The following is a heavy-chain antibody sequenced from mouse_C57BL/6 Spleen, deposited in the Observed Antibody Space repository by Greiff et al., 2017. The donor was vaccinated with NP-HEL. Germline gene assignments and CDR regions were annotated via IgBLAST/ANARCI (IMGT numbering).Heavy chain of an antibody. CDR2: IDPSDSET. D-gene: IGHD2-1*01. Sequence: QVQLQQPGAELVRPGSSVKLSCKASGYTFTSYWMHWVKQRPIQGLEWIGNIDPSDSETHYNQKFKDKATLTVDKSPSTAYMQLSSLTSEDSAVYYCAREGLYGTPGKYFDVWGTGTTVTVSS. V-gene: IGHV1-52*01. J-gene: IGHJ1*03. CDR3: AREGLYGTPGKYFDV. CDR1: GYTFTSYW.